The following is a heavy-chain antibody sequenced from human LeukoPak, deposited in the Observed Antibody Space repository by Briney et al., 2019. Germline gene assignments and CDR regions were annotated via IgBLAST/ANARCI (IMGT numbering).Heavy chain of an antibody. CDR3: ATEGYDILTGYYDY. CDR2: ISGSGGST. CDR1: GFTFSSYA. Sequence: GGSLRLSCAASGFTFSSYAMSWVRQAPGKGLEWVSAISGSGGSTNYADSVKGRFTISRDNSKNTLYLQMNSLRAEDTAVYYCATEGYDILTGYYDYWGQGTLVTVSS. V-gene: IGHV3-23*01. D-gene: IGHD3-9*01. J-gene: IGHJ4*02.